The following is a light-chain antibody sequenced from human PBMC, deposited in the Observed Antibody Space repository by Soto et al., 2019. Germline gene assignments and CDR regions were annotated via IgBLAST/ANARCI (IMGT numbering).Light chain of an antibody. Sequence: DIQLTQSPSALSASVRDTFTITCRASERATIWLAWYQQKPGKGHGLLIYDGSTLEGGVSSRFSASGSGTVFTLTISCLQPDDCATYYCDQYDSRYLWTFGQGHKVHIK. CDR3: DQYDSRYLWT. CDR1: ERATIW. J-gene: IGKJ1*01. CDR2: DGS. V-gene: IGKV1-5*01.